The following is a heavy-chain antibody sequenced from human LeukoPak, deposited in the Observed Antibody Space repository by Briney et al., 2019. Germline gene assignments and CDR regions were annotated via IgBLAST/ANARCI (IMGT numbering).Heavy chain of an antibody. CDR2: ISGYNGKI. V-gene: IGHV1-18*01. CDR3: ARRFCSSVSCYDDDAFDV. CDR1: GHTFVSYS. J-gene: IGHJ3*01. D-gene: IGHD2-2*01. Sequence: ASVKVSCKASGHTFVSYSISWVRQAPGQGLEWMGWISGYNGKINYAQKFQGRVTMTTDTSTSTAYLELRSLTSEDTAVYYCARRFCSSVSCYDDDAFDVWGQGTLVTVSS.